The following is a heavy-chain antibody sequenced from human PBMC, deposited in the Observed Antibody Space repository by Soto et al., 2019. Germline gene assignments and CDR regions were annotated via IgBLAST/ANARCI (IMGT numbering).Heavy chain of an antibody. CDR3: AKAFHYDILTGYYLSYYYGMDV. V-gene: IGHV3-30*18. CDR1: GFTFSSYG. CDR2: ISYDGSNK. D-gene: IGHD3-9*01. J-gene: IGHJ6*02. Sequence: GGSLRLSCAASGFTFSSYGMHWVRQAPGKGLEWVAVISYDGSNKYYADSGKGRFTISRDNSKNTLYLQMNSLRAEDTAVYYCAKAFHYDILTGYYLSYYYGMDVWGQGTTVTVSS.